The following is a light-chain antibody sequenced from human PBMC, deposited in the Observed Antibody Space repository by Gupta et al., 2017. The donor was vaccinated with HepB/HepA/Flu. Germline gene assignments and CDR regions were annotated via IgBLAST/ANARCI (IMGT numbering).Light chain of an antibody. CDR2: DAS. Sequence: EIVLTQSPATLSLSPGERATLSCRASQSVTSYLAWYQQKPGQAPRLLIYDASNRATGIPARFSGSGSGTDFTLTISRLEHEDFAVYYWQQRTNSHTFGGGTKVEIK. V-gene: IGKV3-11*01. CDR1: QSVTSY. CDR3: QQRTNSHT. J-gene: IGKJ4*01.